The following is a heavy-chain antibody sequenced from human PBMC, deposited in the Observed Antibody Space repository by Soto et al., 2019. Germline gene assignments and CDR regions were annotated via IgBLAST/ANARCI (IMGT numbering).Heavy chain of an antibody. D-gene: IGHD4-17*01. CDR2: VYYSGTT. Sequence: SETLSLTCTVSGGSVSSCSYYWSWIRHPPGKRLDWIGYVYYSGTTNYNPSLKSRVTIPVDLSKNRFSLRLSSVTTADTALYYCARTTAVPNTLRSRYFFDYWGQGTLVTVSS. J-gene: IGHJ4*02. V-gene: IGHV4-61*01. CDR3: ARTTAVPNTLRSRYFFDY. CDR1: GGSVSSCSYY.